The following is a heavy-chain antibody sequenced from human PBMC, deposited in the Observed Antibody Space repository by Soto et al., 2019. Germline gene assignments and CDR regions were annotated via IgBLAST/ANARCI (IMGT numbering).Heavy chain of an antibody. J-gene: IGHJ4*02. CDR2: ISYDGSNK. CDR3: AKDGAYYDFWSGYYGGLNYFDY. CDR1: GFTFSSYG. Sequence: PGGSLRLSCAASGFTFSSYGMHWVRQAPGKGLEWVAVISYDGSNKYYADSVKSRFTISRDNSKNTLYLQMNSLRAEDTAVYYCAKDGAYYDFWSGYYGGLNYFDYWGQGTLVTVSS. V-gene: IGHV3-30*18. D-gene: IGHD3-3*01.